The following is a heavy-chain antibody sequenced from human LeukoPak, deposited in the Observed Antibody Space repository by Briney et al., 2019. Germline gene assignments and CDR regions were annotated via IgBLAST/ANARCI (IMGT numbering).Heavy chain of an antibody. J-gene: IGHJ4*02. Sequence: LETLSLTCSVFGGSIRRYYWSWIRQPAGKGLEWIGRMYTSGTTNYNPSLKSRVSMSVDTSKNQFSLSLSSVTAADTAVYYCARDFGDDSGFDYWGQGTLVTVSS. CDR2: MYTSGTT. CDR3: ARDFGDDSGFDY. D-gene: IGHD3-10*01. V-gene: IGHV4-4*07. CDR1: GGSIRRYY.